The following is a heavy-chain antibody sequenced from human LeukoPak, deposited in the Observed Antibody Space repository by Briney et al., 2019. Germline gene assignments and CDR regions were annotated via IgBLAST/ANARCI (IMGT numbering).Heavy chain of an antibody. CDR1: GFTFSSYW. CDR2: INSDGSST. V-gene: IGHV3-74*01. CDR3: AREGGATITDFDY. D-gene: IGHD5-24*01. Sequence: PGGSLSLSCAASGFTFSSYWMHWVRHAPGKGLVWVSRINSDGSSTSYADSVKGRFTISRDNAKNTLYLQMNSLRAEDTAVYYCAREGGATITDFDYWGQGTLVTVSS. J-gene: IGHJ4*02.